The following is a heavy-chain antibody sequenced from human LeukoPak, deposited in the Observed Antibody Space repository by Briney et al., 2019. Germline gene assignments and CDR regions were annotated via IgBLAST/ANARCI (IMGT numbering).Heavy chain of an antibody. D-gene: IGHD2-21*01. J-gene: IGHJ5*02. CDR2: IIPIFGTA. CDR3: ARVPRGGDEFDP. V-gene: IGHV1-69*13. CDR1: GGTFSSYA. Sequence: GASVKVSCKASGGTFSSYAISWVRQAPGQGLEWMGGIIPIFGTANYAQKFQGRVTITADESTSTAYMELSSLRSEDTAVYYCARVPRGGDEFDPWGQGTLVIVSS.